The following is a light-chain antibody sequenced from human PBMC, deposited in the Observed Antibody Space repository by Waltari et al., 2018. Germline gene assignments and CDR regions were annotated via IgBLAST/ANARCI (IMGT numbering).Light chain of an antibody. CDR3: CSYARYSTPSWI. Sequence: QSALTQPASVSGSPGQSITLSCTGTSRDVGAYDFVFWSQPSPGKGPKLLISQVNKPPSGVSTRFSGSKSGNTASLTISGLQAEDEADYFCCSYARYSTPSWIFGGGTKLTVL. CDR1: SRDVGAYDF. V-gene: IGLV2-23*02. CDR2: QVN. J-gene: IGLJ2*01.